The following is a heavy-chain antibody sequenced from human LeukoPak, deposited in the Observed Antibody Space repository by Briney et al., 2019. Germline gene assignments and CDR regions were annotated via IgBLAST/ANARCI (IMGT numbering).Heavy chain of an antibody. CDR1: GYTLTQLS. CDR3: GTTSSWPRGSAFDI. Sequence: ASVKVSCKVSGYTLTQLSMHWVRQAPGKRLEWMGGFDPEDGETIYAQKFQGRVTMTEDTSTDTAYMELSSLRSEDTAVYYCGTTSSWPRGSAFDIWGQGTMVTVSS. J-gene: IGHJ3*02. V-gene: IGHV1-24*01. D-gene: IGHD6-13*01. CDR2: FDPEDGET.